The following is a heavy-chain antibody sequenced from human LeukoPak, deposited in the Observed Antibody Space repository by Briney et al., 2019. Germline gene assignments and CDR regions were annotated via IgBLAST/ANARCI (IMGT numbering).Heavy chain of an antibody. CDR1: GFTFDDYA. D-gene: IGHD6-19*01. V-gene: IGHV3-23*01. CDR2: ISNSGSST. Sequence: GGSLRLSCAASGFTFDDYAMTWVRQAPGKGLEWVSAISNSGSSTYYADSVKGRFTISRDNSKNTLDLQMNSLRAEDTALYYCAKDLRAVAGLFRDAFDIWGQGTMVTVSS. J-gene: IGHJ3*02. CDR3: AKDLRAVAGLFRDAFDI.